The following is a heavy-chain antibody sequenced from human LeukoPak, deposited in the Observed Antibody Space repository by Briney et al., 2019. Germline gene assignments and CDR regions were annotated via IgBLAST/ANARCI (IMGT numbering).Heavy chain of an antibody. V-gene: IGHV3-21*01. CDR1: GLTFISYT. CDR2: ISSSSSYI. J-gene: IGHJ4*02. Sequence: GGSLRLSCAASGLTFISYTMTWVRQAPGKGLEWVSSISSSSSYIYYADSVKGRFTISRDNAKNSLYLQMNSLRAEDTAVYYCARGALRQDSSSGNFDYWGRGTLVTVSS. D-gene: IGHD6-13*01. CDR3: ARGALRQDSSSGNFDY.